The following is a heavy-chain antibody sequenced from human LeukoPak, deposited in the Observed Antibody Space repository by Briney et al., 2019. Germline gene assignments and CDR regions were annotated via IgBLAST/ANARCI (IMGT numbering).Heavy chain of an antibody. D-gene: IGHD6-19*01. CDR3: TTDYSSGWVFDY. CDR2: IKSKTDGGTT. Sequence: PGGSLRLSCAASGFTFSNAWMSWVRQAPGKGLEWVGRIKSKTDGGTTDYAAPVKGRFTISRDDSKNTLYLQMNSLKTEDTAVYYCTTDYSSGWVFDYWGQGTLVTVSS. J-gene: IGHJ4*02. V-gene: IGHV3-15*01. CDR1: GFTFSNAW.